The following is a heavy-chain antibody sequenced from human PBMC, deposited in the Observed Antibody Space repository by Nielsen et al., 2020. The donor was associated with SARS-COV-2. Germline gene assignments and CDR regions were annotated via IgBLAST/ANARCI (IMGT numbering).Heavy chain of an antibody. J-gene: IGHJ5*02. D-gene: IGHD3-3*01. CDR2: INPNSGGT. CDR3: ARGIQFLTIFGVVKLSVRWFDP. V-gene: IGHV1-2*02. CDR1: GYTFTGYY. Sequence: ASVKVSCKASGYTFTGYYMHWVRQAPGQGLEWMGWINPNSGGTNYAQKFQGRVTMTRDTSISTAYMELSSLRSEDTAVYYCARGIQFLTIFGVVKLSVRWFDPWGQGTLVTVSS.